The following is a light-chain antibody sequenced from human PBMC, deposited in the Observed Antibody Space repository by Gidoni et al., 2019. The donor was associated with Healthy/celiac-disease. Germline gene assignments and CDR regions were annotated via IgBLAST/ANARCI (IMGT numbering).Light chain of an antibody. V-gene: IGKV3-20*01. CDR1: QRVSSSY. CDR2: GAS. CDR3: QQYGSSPRT. Sequence: EIVLTQSPGNLSLSQGERATLSCRASQRVSSSYLAWYQQKPGQAPRLLIYGASSRATGIPDRFSGSGSGTDFTLTISRLEPEDFAVYYCQQYGSSPRTFGQGTKLEIK. J-gene: IGKJ2*02.